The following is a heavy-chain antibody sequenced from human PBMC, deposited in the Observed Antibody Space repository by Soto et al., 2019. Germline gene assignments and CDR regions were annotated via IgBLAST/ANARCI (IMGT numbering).Heavy chain of an antibody. CDR2: INQDGREA. CDR1: GFSFSINW. Sequence: EVQLVESGGGLVQPGGSLRLSCAASGFSFSINWMNWVSQAPGKGLEWLANINQDGREAFYVDSVKGRFTNSRHNAHNLLYLQMNTHRAADTALYYCXGPTVDSWVQGTLVTVSS. V-gene: IGHV3-7*01. J-gene: IGHJ4*02. CDR3: XGPTVDS.